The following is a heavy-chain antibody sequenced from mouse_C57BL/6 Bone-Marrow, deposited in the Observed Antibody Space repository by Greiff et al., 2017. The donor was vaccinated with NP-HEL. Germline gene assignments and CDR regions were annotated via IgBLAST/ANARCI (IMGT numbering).Heavy chain of an antibody. CDR1: GYTFTSYW. CDR3: AREGPYYYGSSYDWYFDV. J-gene: IGHJ1*03. V-gene: IGHV1-7*01. D-gene: IGHD1-1*01. CDR2: INPSSGYT. Sequence: VQLVESGAELAKPGASVKLSCKASGYTFTSYWMHWVKQRPGQGLEWIGYINPSSGYTKYNQKFKDKATLTADKSSSTAYMQLSSLTYEDSAVYYCAREGPYYYGSSYDWYFDVWGTGTTVTVSS.